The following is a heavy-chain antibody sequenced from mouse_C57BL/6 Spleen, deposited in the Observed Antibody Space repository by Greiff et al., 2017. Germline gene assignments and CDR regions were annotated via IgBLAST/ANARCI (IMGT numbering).Heavy chain of an antibody. Sequence: EVMLVESGGGLVKPGGSLKLSCAASGFTFSSYAMSWVRQTPEKRLEWVATISDGGSYTYYPDNVKGRFTISRDNAKNNLYLQMSHLKSEDTAMYYCARGGPKLGRGVYFDYWGQGTTLTVSS. CDR1: GFTFSSYA. CDR3: ARGGPKLGRGVYFDY. D-gene: IGHD4-1*01. CDR2: ISDGGSYT. J-gene: IGHJ2*01. V-gene: IGHV5-4*03.